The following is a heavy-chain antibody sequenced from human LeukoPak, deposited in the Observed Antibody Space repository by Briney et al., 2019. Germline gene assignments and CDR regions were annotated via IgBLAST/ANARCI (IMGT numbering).Heavy chain of an antibody. CDR1: GGSISSYY. V-gene: IGHV4-59*08. Sequence: SETLSLTCTVSGGSISSYYWSWIRQPPGKGLGWIGYIYYTGSTNYNPSLKSRVTISLDASKNQFSLKLSSMTAADTAVYYCARQRVNKWNNLWSFDYWGQETLVTVSS. D-gene: IGHD1/OR15-1a*01. CDR2: IYYTGST. J-gene: IGHJ4*02. CDR3: ARQRVNKWNNLWSFDY.